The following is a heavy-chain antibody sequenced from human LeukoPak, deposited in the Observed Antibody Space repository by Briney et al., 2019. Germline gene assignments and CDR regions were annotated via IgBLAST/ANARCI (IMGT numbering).Heavy chain of an antibody. CDR1: GYSISSGYY. J-gene: IGHJ4*02. D-gene: IGHD3-22*01. Sequence: SETLSLTCTVSGYSISSGYYWGWIRQPPGKGLEWIGSICHSGSTNYNPSLKSRVTISVDTSQNQFSLKLSSVTAADTAVYYCARRNYYDSSGYVSVEWSQGTLVTVSS. CDR2: ICHSGST. V-gene: IGHV4-38-2*02. CDR3: ARRNYYDSSGYVSVE.